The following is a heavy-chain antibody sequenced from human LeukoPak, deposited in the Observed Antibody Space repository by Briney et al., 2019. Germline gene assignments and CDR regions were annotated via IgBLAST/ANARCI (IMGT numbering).Heavy chain of an antibody. D-gene: IGHD1-26*01. CDR2: IDPNTDDT. Sequence: ASVKVSCKASGFPFAGYYIHWVRQAPGQGLEWGGWIDPNTDDTNYAQKFQGWVTMTRDTSISTAYMELSRLRSDDTAVYFCARAVVGAKETGGFDYWGQGTLVTVSS. V-gene: IGHV1-2*04. CDR3: ARAVVGAKETGGFDY. CDR1: GFPFAGYY. J-gene: IGHJ4*02.